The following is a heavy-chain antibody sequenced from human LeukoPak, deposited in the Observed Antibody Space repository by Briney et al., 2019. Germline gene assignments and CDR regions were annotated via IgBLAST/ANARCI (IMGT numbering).Heavy chain of an antibody. Sequence: TGGSLRLSCAASGFTFSSYAMSWVRQAPGQGLEWVSAISSIGGSTSYADSVRGRFTTSRDNSTNTLYLQRNSLRAEDTAVYYCAKSWKISKEKKGIGGAKDHGGQGTLVSVSS. D-gene: IGHD1-26*01. V-gene: IGHV3-23*01. CDR1: GFTFSSYA. CDR2: ISSIGGST. J-gene: IGHJ4*02. CDR3: AKSWKISKEKKGIGGAKDH.